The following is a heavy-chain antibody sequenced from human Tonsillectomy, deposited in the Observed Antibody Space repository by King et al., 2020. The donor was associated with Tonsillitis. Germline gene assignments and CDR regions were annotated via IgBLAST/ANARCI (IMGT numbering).Heavy chain of an antibody. Sequence: QLQESGPGLVKPSETLSLTCAVSGYSISSGYYWGWIRQHPGKGLEWLGSIYHSGSTYYHPSLKSRATISVDTSKTQFSLKLSSVTAADTTVYYCARVKAKEDSSSWYDSFYIWGQGAMVTVAS. V-gene: IGHV4-38-2*01. CDR3: ARVKAKEDSSSWYDSFYI. CDR1: GYSISSGYY. D-gene: IGHD6-13*01. J-gene: IGHJ3*02. CDR2: IYHSGST.